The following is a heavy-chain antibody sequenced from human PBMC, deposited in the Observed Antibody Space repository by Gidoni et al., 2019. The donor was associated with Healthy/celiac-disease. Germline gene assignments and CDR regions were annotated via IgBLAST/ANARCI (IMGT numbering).Heavy chain of an antibody. CDR2: IYSGGST. J-gene: IGHJ4*02. V-gene: IGHV3-66*02. CDR1: GCTVSSNY. CDR3: ARDSYYGSGNDY. Sequence: EVQLVESGGGLVQPGGSLRLSCAASGCTVSSNYMSWVRQAPGKGLEWVSVIYSGGSTYYADSVKGRFTISRDNSKNTLYLQMNSLRAEDTAVYYCARDSYYGSGNDYWGQGTLVTVSS. D-gene: IGHD3-10*01.